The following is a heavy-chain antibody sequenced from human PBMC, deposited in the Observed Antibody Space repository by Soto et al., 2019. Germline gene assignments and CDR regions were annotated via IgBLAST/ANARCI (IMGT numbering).Heavy chain of an antibody. J-gene: IGHJ3*02. V-gene: IGHV3-7*05. CDR1: GFTFSIYW. CDR2: IKQDGSEK. Sequence: PGGSLRLSCAASGFTFSIYWMSWVRQAPGKGLEWVANIKQDGSEKYYVDSVKGRFTISRDNAKNSLYLQMNSLRAEDTAVYYSASDAFDIWGQRTMVTVSS. CDR3: ASDAFDI.